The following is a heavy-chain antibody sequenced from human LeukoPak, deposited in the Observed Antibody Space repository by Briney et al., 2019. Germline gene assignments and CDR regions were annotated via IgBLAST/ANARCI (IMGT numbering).Heavy chain of an antibody. D-gene: IGHD6-13*01. CDR3: ASLFMGYSSSFDAFDI. Sequence: PGGSLRLSCAASGFTFSSYAMHWVRQAPGKGLEWVAVISYDGSNKYYADSVKGRFTISRDNSKNTLYLQMNSLRAEDTAVYYCASLFMGYSSSFDAFDIWGQGTMVTVSS. J-gene: IGHJ3*02. CDR1: GFTFSSYA. CDR2: ISYDGSNK. V-gene: IGHV3-30-3*01.